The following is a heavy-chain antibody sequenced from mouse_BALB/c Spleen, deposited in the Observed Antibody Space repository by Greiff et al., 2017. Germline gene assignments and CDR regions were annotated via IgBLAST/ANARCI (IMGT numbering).Heavy chain of an antibody. J-gene: IGHJ2*01. CDR2: INPSNGGT. Sequence: QVQLQQSGAELVKPGASVTLSCTASGYTFTSYYLYWVRQSPGQGLEWIGEINPSNGGTNFTEKYKSKATQTVDISSSTAYMQLSSLTSEDAAVYYCAKGGDGSRGLDYWGQGTTLTVSS. CDR3: AKGGDGSRGLDY. CDR1: GYTFTSYY. D-gene: IGHD2-3*01. V-gene: IGHV1S81*02.